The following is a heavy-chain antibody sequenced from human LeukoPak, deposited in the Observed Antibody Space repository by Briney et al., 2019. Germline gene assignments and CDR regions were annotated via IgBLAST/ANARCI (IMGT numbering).Heavy chain of an antibody. D-gene: IGHD4-11*01. CDR3: ARHLTTLDSYAFDI. CDR2: ISAYNGNT. V-gene: IGHV1-18*01. CDR1: GYTFTSYG. J-gene: IGHJ3*02. Sequence: ASVKVSCKASGYTFTSYGISWVRQAPGQGLEWMVWISAYNGNTNYAQKLQGRVTMTTDTSTSTAYMELRSLRSDDTAVYYCARHLTTLDSYAFDIWGQGTMVTVSS.